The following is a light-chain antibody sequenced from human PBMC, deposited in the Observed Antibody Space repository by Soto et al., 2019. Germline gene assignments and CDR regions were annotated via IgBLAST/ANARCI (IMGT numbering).Light chain of an antibody. CDR3: QQYNTYPFT. CDR2: DAS. J-gene: IGKJ3*01. Sequence: DIQMPQSPSSLSASVGDRVNITCRASQSIGSWLAWYQQIPGKAPNILIYDASSLEREVPSRFGGSTSGTEFSLAISSLQPDDCATYFCQQYNTYPFTFGPGTKVDIK. V-gene: IGKV1-5*01. CDR1: QSIGSW.